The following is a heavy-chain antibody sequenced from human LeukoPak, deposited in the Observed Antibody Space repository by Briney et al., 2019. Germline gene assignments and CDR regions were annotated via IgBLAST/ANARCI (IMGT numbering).Heavy chain of an antibody. CDR3: AKPITISGATDAFDI. J-gene: IGHJ3*02. CDR2: IKQDGSER. CDR1: GFTFSNAW. D-gene: IGHD3-3*01. V-gene: IGHV3-7*01. Sequence: GGSLRLSCAASGFTFSNAWMSWVRQAPGKGLEWVANIKQDGSERYYVDSVKGRFTISRDNAKNSLYMQMNSLRAEDTAVYYCAKPITISGATDAFDIWGQGTKVTVSS.